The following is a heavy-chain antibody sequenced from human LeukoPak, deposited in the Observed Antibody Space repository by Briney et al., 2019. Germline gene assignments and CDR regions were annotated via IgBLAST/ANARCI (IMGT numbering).Heavy chain of an antibody. CDR1: GFTFSSYS. Sequence: GGSLRLSCAASGFTFSSYSMNWVRQAPGKGLEWVSSISSSSSYIYYADSVKGRFTISRDNAKNSLYLQMNSLRAEDTAVYYCARDLEGYGGNFDYWGQGTLVTVSS. CDR3: ARDLEGYGGNFDY. J-gene: IGHJ4*02. CDR2: ISSSSSYI. D-gene: IGHD4-23*01. V-gene: IGHV3-21*01.